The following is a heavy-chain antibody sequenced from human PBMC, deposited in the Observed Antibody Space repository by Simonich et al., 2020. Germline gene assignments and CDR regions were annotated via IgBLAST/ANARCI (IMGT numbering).Heavy chain of an antibody. CDR2: NNPHSGGT. CDR3: ASGWDWGFSHMSDY. V-gene: IGHV1-2*06. Sequence: QVQLVQSGAEVKKPGASVKVSCKASGYTFTGYYMHWVRRAPGQGLEWLGRNNPHSGGTNYARKFQGRVTMTRDTSISTAYMELSRLRSDDTAVYYCASGWDWGFSHMSDYWGQGTLVTVSS. J-gene: IGHJ4*02. D-gene: IGHD7-27*01. CDR1: GYTFTGYY.